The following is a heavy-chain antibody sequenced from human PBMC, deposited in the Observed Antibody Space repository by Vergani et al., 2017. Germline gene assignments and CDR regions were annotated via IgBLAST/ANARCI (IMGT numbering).Heavy chain of an antibody. CDR2: IYTSGST. CDR1: GGSISSYY. D-gene: IGHD3-3*01. Sequence: QVQLQESGPGLVKPSETLSLTCTVSGGSISSYYWSWIRQPAGKGLEWIGRIYTSGSTNYNPSLKSRVTMSVDTSKNQFSLKLSSVTAADTAVYYCARENIGNYDLWSGYYEYYYMDVWGKGTTVTVSS. V-gene: IGHV4-4*07. CDR3: ARENIGNYDLWSGYYEYYYMDV. J-gene: IGHJ6*03.